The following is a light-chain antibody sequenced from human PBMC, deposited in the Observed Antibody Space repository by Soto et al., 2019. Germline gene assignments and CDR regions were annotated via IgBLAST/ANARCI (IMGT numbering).Light chain of an antibody. CDR2: YDD. V-gene: IGLV1-36*01. Sequence: QSVLTQPPSVSEAPRQRVTISCSGSSSNIGTNAVNWYQQLPGKAPKLLIYYDDLLPSGVSDRFSGSKSGTSASLAISGLQAEDEADYYCAVWDDSLNGSWVFGGGTKLTVL. J-gene: IGLJ3*02. CDR3: AVWDDSLNGSWV. CDR1: SSNIGTNA.